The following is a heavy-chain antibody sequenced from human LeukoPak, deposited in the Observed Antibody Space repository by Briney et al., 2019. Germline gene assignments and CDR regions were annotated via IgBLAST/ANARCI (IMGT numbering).Heavy chain of an antibody. CDR2: FDPEDGET. V-gene: IGHV1-24*01. CDR3: ATVQQLVRGIPPLH. Sequence: VASVKVSCKVSGYTLTELSMHWVRQAPGKGLEWMGGFDPEDGETIYAQKFQGRVTMTEDTSTDTAYMELSSLRSEDTAVYYCATVQQLVRGIPPLHWGQGTLVTVSS. CDR1: GYTLTELS. D-gene: IGHD6-13*01. J-gene: IGHJ4*02.